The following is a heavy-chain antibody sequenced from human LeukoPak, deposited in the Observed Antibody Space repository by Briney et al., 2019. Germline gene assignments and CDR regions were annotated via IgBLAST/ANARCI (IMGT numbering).Heavy chain of an antibody. V-gene: IGHV1-46*01. CDR2: INPSGGST. CDR1: GYTFTSYY. CDR3: ALSSGYFRSFDY. J-gene: IGHJ4*02. D-gene: IGHD3-22*01. Sequence: ASVKVSCKASGYTFTSYYMHWMRQAPGQGLEWMGIINPSGGSTSYAQKFQGRVTMTRDMSTSTVYMELSSLRSEDTAVYYCALSSGYFRSFDYWGQGTLVTVSS.